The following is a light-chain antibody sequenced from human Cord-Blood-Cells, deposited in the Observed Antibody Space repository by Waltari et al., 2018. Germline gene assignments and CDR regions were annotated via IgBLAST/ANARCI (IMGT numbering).Light chain of an antibody. V-gene: IGKV1-33*01. CDR2: DAS. CDR3: QQYDNLPFT. Sequence: DIQMTQSPSSLSASVGDRVPITCQASQDISNYLNWYQQKPGKAPKLLIYDASNLETGVPSRFSGSGSGTDFTFTISSLQPEDIATYYCQQYDNLPFTFGGGTKVEIK. CDR1: QDISNY. J-gene: IGKJ4*01.